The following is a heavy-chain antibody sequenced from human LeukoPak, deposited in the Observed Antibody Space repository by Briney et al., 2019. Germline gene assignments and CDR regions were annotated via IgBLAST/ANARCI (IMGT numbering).Heavy chain of an antibody. Sequence: ASVKVSCEASGGTFSITWVRQAPGQGLEWMGRIIPILGIANYAQKFQGRVTITADKSTSTAYMELSSLRSEDTAVYFCAITIGIPAAIVTPSWFDPWGQGTLVTVSS. CDR3: AITIGIPAAIVTPSWFDP. J-gene: IGHJ5*02. D-gene: IGHD2-2*02. V-gene: IGHV1-69*02. CDR1: GGTFS. CDR2: IIPILGIA.